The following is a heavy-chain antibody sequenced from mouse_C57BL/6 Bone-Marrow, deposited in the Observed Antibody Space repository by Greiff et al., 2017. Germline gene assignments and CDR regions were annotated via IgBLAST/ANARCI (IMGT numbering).Heavy chain of an antibody. CDR2: IHPNSGST. CDR1: GYTFTSYW. CDR3: ARGSSSYYFDV. J-gene: IGHJ2*01. Sequence: VKLQQPGAELVKPGASVKLSCKASGYTFTSYWMHWVKQRPGQGLEWIGMIHPNSGSTNYNEKFKSKATLTVDKSSSTAYMQLSSLTSEDSAVXYCARGSSSYYFDVWGTGTTLTVSS. D-gene: IGHD1-1*01. V-gene: IGHV1-64*01.